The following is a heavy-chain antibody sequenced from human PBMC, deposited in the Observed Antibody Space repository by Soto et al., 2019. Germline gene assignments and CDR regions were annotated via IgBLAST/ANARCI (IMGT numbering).Heavy chain of an antibody. CDR3: ARGGWLRFDPQFDP. J-gene: IGHJ5*02. V-gene: IGHV4-59*01. Sequence: SETLSLTCTVSGGSISSYYWSWIRQPPGKGLEWIGYIYYSGSTNYNPSLKSRVTISVDTSKNQFSLKLSSVTAADTAVYYCARGGWLRFDPQFDPWGQGTLVTVSS. D-gene: IGHD5-12*01. CDR1: GGSISSYY. CDR2: IYYSGST.